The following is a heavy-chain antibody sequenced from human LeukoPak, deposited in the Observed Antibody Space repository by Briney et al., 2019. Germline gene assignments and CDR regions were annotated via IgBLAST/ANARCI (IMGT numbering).Heavy chain of an antibody. CDR3: ARGEEGATAY. Sequence: GGSLRLSCAVSGFTFSSYAMSWVRQAPGKGLEWVSAISGSGGSTYYADSVKGRFTISRDNSKNTLYLQMNSLRAEDTAVYYCARGEEGATAYWGQGTLVTVSS. J-gene: IGHJ4*02. D-gene: IGHD1-26*01. CDR1: GFTFSSYA. V-gene: IGHV3-23*01. CDR2: ISGSGGST.